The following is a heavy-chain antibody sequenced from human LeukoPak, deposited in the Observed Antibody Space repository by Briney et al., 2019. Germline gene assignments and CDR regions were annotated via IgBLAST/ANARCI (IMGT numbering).Heavy chain of an antibody. J-gene: IGHJ4*02. D-gene: IGHD2-15*01. CDR1: GGSISSGGYY. Sequence: SETLSLTCTVSGGSISSGGYYWSWIRQPPGKGLEWIGYIYHSRSTYYNPSLKSRVTISVDRSKNQFSLKLSSVTAADTAVYYCASIEEDCSGGSCYFHYFDYWGQGTLVTVSS. V-gene: IGHV4-30-2*01. CDR2: IYHSRST. CDR3: ASIEEDCSGGSCYFHYFDY.